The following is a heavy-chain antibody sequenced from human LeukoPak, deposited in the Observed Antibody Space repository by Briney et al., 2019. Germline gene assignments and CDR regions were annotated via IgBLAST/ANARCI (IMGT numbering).Heavy chain of an antibody. CDR2: IYPGDSDT. D-gene: IGHD5-24*01. V-gene: IGHV5-51*01. CDR1: GSIFTSYW. CDR3: ARTTIWYYYYGMDV. Sequence: GESLQISCEGSGSIFTSYWIGWVRPMPGKGLGWMGIIYPGDSDTRYSPSFQGQVTISADKSITTAYLQWSSLKASDTAMYYCARTTIWYYYYGMDVWGKGTTVTVSS. J-gene: IGHJ6*04.